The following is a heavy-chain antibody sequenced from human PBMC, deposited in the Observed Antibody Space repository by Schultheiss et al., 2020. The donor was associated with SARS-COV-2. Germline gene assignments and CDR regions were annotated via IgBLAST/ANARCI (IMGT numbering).Heavy chain of an antibody. Sequence: GGSLRLSCTASGFTFGDYAMSWVRQAPGKGLEWVSAISGSGGSTYYADSVKGRFTISRDNAKNSLTLQMNGLRAEDTAVYYCARAGWFREGFDYWGQGTLVTVSS. V-gene: IGHV3-23*01. CDR1: GFTFGDYA. D-gene: IGHD3-10*01. CDR2: ISGSGGST. CDR3: ARAGWFREGFDY. J-gene: IGHJ4*02.